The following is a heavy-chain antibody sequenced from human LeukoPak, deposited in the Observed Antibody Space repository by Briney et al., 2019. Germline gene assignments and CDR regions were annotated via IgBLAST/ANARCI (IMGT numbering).Heavy chain of an antibody. D-gene: IGHD6-13*01. Sequence: ASVKVPCKASGGTFSSYAISWVRQAPGQGLEWMGWISAYNGNTNYAQKLQGRVTMTTDTSTSTAYMELRSLRSDDTAVYYCARVWAAGGAFDIWGQGTMVTVSS. CDR2: ISAYNGNT. CDR1: GGTFSSYA. V-gene: IGHV1-18*01. CDR3: ARVWAAGGAFDI. J-gene: IGHJ3*02.